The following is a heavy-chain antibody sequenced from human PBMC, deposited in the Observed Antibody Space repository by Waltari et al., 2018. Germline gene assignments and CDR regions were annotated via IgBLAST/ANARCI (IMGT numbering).Heavy chain of an antibody. CDR3: AKDQSGDYSSYGMDV. CDR2: ISGSGGST. D-gene: IGHD4-17*01. J-gene: IGHJ6*02. CDR1: GFTFSSYA. Sequence: EVQLLESGGGLVQPGGSLRLSCAAYGFTFSSYAMSWVRQAPGKGLEWVSAISGSGGSTYYADSVKGRFTISRDNSKNTLYLQMNSLRAEDTAVYYCAKDQSGDYSSYGMDVWGQGTTVTVSS. V-gene: IGHV3-23*01.